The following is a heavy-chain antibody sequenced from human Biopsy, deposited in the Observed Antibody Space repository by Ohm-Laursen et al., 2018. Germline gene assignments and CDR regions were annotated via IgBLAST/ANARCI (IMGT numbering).Heavy chain of an antibody. D-gene: IGHD5-18*01. Sequence: SLRLSCTASGFTFNNYGMQWVRQAPGKGLEWVAFIFYDGSNTYYADSVKGRFTISRDNSRDTLYLQMSGLRAEDTAVYYCAKDRYNYTPIGGFSMDVWGQGTTATVSS. V-gene: IGHV3-30*02. CDR1: GFTFNNYG. J-gene: IGHJ6*02. CDR2: IFYDGSNT. CDR3: AKDRYNYTPIGGFSMDV.